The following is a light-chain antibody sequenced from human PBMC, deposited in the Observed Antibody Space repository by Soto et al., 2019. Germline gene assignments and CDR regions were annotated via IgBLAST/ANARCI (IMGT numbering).Light chain of an antibody. CDR3: QQYGSSTGP. Sequence: EIVLTQSPGTLSLSPGERATLSCRASQSVRDSYLAWYQQKPGQAPSLLLYDTSTRATGVPDRFSGSGSGTDFALTISRVEPEDFALYFCQQYGSSTGPFGQGTKVDIX. CDR1: QSVRDSY. CDR2: DTS. J-gene: IGKJ1*01. V-gene: IGKV3-20*01.